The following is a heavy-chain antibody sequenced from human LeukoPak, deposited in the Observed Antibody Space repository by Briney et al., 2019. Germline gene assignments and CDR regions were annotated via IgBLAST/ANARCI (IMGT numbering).Heavy chain of an antibody. D-gene: IGHD6-6*01. CDR1: GFTFSSYA. CDR2: ISGSGGST. Sequence: GSLRLSCAASGFTFSSYAMSWVRQAPGKGLEWVSAISGSGGSTYYADSVKGRFTISRDNSKNTLYLQMNSLRAEDTAVYYCATKPEYSSSSGDYWGQGTLVTVSS. V-gene: IGHV3-23*01. J-gene: IGHJ4*02. CDR3: ATKPEYSSSSGDY.